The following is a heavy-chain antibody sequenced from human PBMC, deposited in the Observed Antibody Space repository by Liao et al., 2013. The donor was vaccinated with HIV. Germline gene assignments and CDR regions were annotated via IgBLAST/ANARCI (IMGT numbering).Heavy chain of an antibody. J-gene: IGHJ2*01. CDR1: GDLIRRDNYY. D-gene: IGHD1-26*01. CDR2: IYTSGST. Sequence: QVRLQESGPGLVKPSQTLSLTCTVSGDLIRRDNYYWTWIRQPAGKGLEWIGRIYTSGSTNYNPSLKSRVTMSVDTSKNQFSLKLSSVTAADTAVYYCAREFSGSYYWYFDLWAVAPWSLSPQ. V-gene: IGHV4-61*02. CDR3: AREFSGSYYWYFDL.